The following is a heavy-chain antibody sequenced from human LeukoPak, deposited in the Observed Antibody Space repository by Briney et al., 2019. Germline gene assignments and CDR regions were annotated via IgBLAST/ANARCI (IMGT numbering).Heavy chain of an antibody. CDR2: ISSSSSYI. CDR1: GFTFSSYS. Sequence: GGSLRLSCAASGFTFSSYSMNWVRQAPGKGLEWVSSISSSSSYIYYADSVKGRFTIYRDNAKNSLYLQMNSLRAEDTAVYYCARDRWGHYGGLSGSDYWGQETLVTVSS. V-gene: IGHV3-21*01. CDR3: ARDRWGHYGGLSGSDY. J-gene: IGHJ4*02. D-gene: IGHD4-23*01.